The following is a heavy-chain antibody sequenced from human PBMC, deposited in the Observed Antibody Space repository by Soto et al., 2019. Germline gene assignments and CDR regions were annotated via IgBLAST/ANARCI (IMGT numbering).Heavy chain of an antibody. CDR2: IKSKTDGGTT. V-gene: IGHV3-15*01. CDR3: TTARRITIFGVVSRSYYYYYMDV. CDR1: GFTFSNAW. D-gene: IGHD3-3*01. Sequence: ESGGGLVKPGGSLRLSCAASGFTFSNAWMSWVRQAPGKGLEWVGRIKSKTDGGTTDYAAPVKGRFTISRDDSKNTLYLQMNSLKTEDTAVYYCTTARRITIFGVVSRSYYYYYMDVWGKGTTVTVSS. J-gene: IGHJ6*03.